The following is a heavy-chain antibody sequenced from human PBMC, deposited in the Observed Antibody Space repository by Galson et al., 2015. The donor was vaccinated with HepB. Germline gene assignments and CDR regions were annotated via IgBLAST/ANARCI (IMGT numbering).Heavy chain of an antibody. CDR3: ARGGALYGGNSYWYFDL. D-gene: IGHD4-23*01. Sequence: CAISGDSVSSNSAAWNWIRQSPSRGLEWLGRTYYRSKWYNDYAVSVKSRITINPDTSKNQFSLQLNSVTPEDTAVYYCARGGALYGGNSYWYFDLWGRGTLVTVSS. V-gene: IGHV6-1*01. J-gene: IGHJ2*01. CDR1: GDSVSSNSAA. CDR2: TYYRSKWYN.